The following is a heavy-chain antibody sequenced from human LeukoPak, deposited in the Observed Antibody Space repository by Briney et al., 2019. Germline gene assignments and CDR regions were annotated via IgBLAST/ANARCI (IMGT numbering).Heavy chain of an antibody. V-gene: IGHV1-69*04. J-gene: IGHJ4*02. CDR3: ARERRDGYNSNDY. CDR2: IIPILGIA. D-gene: IGHD5-24*01. Sequence: SVKVSCKASGYTFTSYDINWVRQAPGQGLEWMGRIIPILGIANYAQKFQGRVTITADKSTSTAYMELSSLRSEDTAVYYCARERRDGYNSNDYWGQGTLVTVSS. CDR1: GYTFTSYD.